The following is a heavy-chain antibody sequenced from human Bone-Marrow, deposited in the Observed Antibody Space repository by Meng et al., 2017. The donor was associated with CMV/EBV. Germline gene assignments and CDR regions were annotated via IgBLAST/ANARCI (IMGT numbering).Heavy chain of an antibody. V-gene: IGHV4-59*01. D-gene: IGHD6-19*01. J-gene: IGHJ6*02. CDR1: GGSISSYY. CDR3: ARVTTSRGWYGMDV. Sequence: SETLSLTCTVPGGSISSYYWSWIRQPPGKGLEWIGYIYYSGSTNYNPSLKSRVTISVDTSKNQFSLKLSSVTAADTAVYYCARVTTSRGWYGMDVWGQGSTVTVSS. CDR2: IYYSGST.